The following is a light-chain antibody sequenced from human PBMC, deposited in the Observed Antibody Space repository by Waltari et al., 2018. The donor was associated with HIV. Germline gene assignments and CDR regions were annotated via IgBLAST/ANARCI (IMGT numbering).Light chain of an antibody. CDR3: QQYDSYSIT. J-gene: IGKJ5*01. Sequence: DIQMTQSPSTLSASVGDRVTITCRASQSISSLLAWYQWRPGKAPKVLIYKASSLESGVPSRFSGSGSGTEFTLTISSLQPDDFATYYCQQYDSYSITFGQGTRLEIK. CDR1: QSISSL. V-gene: IGKV1-5*03. CDR2: KAS.